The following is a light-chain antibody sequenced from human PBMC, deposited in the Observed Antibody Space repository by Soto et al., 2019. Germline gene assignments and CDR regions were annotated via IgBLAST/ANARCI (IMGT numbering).Light chain of an antibody. J-gene: IGKJ4*01. CDR3: HKYNSLPPT. V-gene: IGKV1-27*01. CDR2: AAS. Sequence: DFPLAQSPSSLSPSVGDRVTITCRASQHIMNDLAWYQQKPGKPPSLLISAASTLQSGVPSRFSDSGFGTEFTLTISSLQPEDAATYYCHKYNSLPPTFGGGTKVDIK. CDR1: QHIMND.